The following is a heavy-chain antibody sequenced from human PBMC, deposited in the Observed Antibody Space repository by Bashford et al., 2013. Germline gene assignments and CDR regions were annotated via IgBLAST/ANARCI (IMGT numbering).Heavy chain of an antibody. Sequence: SETLSLTCTVSGGSISSDNYYWSWIRQHPGKGLEWIGYIDYTGSTYYNPSLKSRVTISIDTSKNQFSLRLSSVTAADTAVYYCASLTTIRGVTLYYAMDVWGQGTPVTVSS. D-gene: IGHD3-10*01. V-gene: IGHV4-31*03. J-gene: IGHJ6*02. CDR2: IDYTGST. CDR1: GGSISSDNYY. CDR3: ASLTTIRGVTLYYAMDV.